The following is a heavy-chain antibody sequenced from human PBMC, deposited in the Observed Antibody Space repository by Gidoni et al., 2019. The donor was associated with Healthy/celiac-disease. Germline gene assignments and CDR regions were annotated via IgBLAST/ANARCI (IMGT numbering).Heavy chain of an antibody. CDR2: TFSNDEK. Sequence: VTLKESGPVLVKPTETLTLTCTVSGFSLSNARMGVSWIRQPPGKALEWLAHTFSNDEKSYSTSLKSRLTISKDTAKSQVVLTMTNMDPVDTATYYCARQYYEFWSGYGEIDYWGQGTLVTVSS. D-gene: IGHD3-3*01. V-gene: IGHV2-26*01. CDR3: ARQYYEFWSGYGEIDY. J-gene: IGHJ4*02. CDR1: GFSLSNARMG.